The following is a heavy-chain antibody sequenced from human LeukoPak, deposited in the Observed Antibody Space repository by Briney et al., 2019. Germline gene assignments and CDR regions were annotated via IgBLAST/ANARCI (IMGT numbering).Heavy chain of an antibody. V-gene: IGHV4-59*01. Sequence: SETLSLTCTVSGGSISSYYWSWIRQPPGKGLEWIGYIYYSGSTNYNPSLKSRVTISVDTSKNQFSLKLSSVTAADTAVYYCASTVAESPWGHFDYWGQGTLVTVSS. CDR1: GGSISSYY. J-gene: IGHJ4*02. D-gene: IGHD3-10*01. CDR2: IYYSGST. CDR3: ASTVAESPWGHFDY.